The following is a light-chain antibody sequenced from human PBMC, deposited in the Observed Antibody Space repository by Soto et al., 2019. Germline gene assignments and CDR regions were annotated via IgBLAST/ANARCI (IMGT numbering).Light chain of an antibody. CDR1: SSDVGGYNY. CDR3: SSHAGINNVV. J-gene: IGLJ3*02. CDR2: EVT. Sequence: QSALTQPPSASGSPGQSVTISCTGTSSDVGGYNYVSWYQQHPGKAPRLMVYEVTKRPSAVPARFSGSKSGNTASLTVSGLQAEDEADYYCSSHAGINNVVFGGGTKVTVL. V-gene: IGLV2-8*01.